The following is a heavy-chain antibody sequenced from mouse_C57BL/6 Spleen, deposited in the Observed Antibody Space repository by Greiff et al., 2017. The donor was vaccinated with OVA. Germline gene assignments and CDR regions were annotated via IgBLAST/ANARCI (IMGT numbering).Heavy chain of an antibody. V-gene: IGHV5-4*01. CDR1: GFTFSSYA. D-gene: IGHD1-1*01. CDR3: ARDRGSSFWYFDY. J-gene: IGHJ2*01. CDR2: ISDGGSYT. Sequence: EVKLQESGGGLVKPGGSLKLSCAASGFTFSSYAMSWVRQTPEKRLEWVATISDGGSYTYYPDNVKGRFTISRDNAKNNLYLQMSHLKSEDTAMYYCARDRGSSFWYFDYWGQGTTLTVSS.